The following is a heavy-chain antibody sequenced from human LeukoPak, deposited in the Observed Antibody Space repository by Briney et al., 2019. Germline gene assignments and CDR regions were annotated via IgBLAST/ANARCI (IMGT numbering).Heavy chain of an antibody. D-gene: IGHD3/OR15-3a*01. CDR1: GFTLSKYA. CDR2: IKGSGGRP. Sequence: GGSLRLSCAASGFTLSKYAVRWVRQAPGRGLEWVSAIKGSGGRPSYADSVKGRFTISRDNSKNTLYLQMNSLRAEDTAVYYCAKWGDYDVLTGYYDPDYWGQGTLVTVSS. CDR3: AKWGDYDVLTGYYDPDY. V-gene: IGHV3-23*01. J-gene: IGHJ4*02.